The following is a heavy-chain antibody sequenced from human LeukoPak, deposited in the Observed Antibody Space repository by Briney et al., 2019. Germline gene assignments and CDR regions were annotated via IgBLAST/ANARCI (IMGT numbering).Heavy chain of an antibody. CDR1: GGSFSDYY. Sequence: PSETLSLTCAVYGGSFSDYYWSWIRQPPGKGLEWIGEINHSGSTNYNPSLKSRVTISVDTSKSHFSLKLSSVTAADTAVYYCARTKRGGYCSSTSCRSRYYFDYWGQGILVTVSS. D-gene: IGHD2-2*01. J-gene: IGHJ4*02. V-gene: IGHV4-34*01. CDR3: ARTKRGGYCSSTSCRSRYYFDY. CDR2: INHSGST.